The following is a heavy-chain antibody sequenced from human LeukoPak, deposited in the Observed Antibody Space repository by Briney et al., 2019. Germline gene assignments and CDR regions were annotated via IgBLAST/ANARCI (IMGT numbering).Heavy chain of an antibody. D-gene: IGHD3-22*01. CDR1: GFTFSSYW. CDR2: INSDGSST. CDR3: ARNSYSRPEKMHFDY. Sequence: GGSLRLSCAASGFTFSSYWMHWVRQAPGKGLVWVSRINSDGSSTSYADSVKGRFTISRDNAKNSLYLQMNSLRAEDMAVYYCARNSYSRPEKMHFDYWGQGTLVTVSS. V-gene: IGHV3-74*01. J-gene: IGHJ4*02.